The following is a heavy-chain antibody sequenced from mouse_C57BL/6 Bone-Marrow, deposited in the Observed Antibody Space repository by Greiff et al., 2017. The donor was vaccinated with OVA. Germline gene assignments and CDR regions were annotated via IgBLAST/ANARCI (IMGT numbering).Heavy chain of an antibody. V-gene: IGHV5-9-1*02. CDR3: TRGTIYGNSAMDY. Sequence: EVQLVESGEGLVKPGGSLKLSCAASGFTFSSYAMSWVRQTPEKRLEWVAYISSGGDYIYYADTVKGRFTISRDNARTTLYLQMSSLKSEDTAMYYCTRGTIYGNSAMDYWGQGTSVTVSS. CDR2: ISSGGDYI. J-gene: IGHJ4*01. D-gene: IGHD2-1*01. CDR1: GFTFSSYA.